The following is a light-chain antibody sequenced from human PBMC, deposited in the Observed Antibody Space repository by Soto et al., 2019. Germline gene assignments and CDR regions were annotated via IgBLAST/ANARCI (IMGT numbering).Light chain of an antibody. CDR2: DVT. CDR1: SSDIGYYNY. Sequence: QPVLTQPASVSGSPGQSITISCTGTSSDIGYYNYVSWYQQYQGKAPKLIIYDVTNRPSGVSNRFSGSKSGNTASLTISGLQAEDEADYYCSAYTTSTTLVFGGGTKVTVL. CDR3: SAYTTSTTLV. V-gene: IGLV2-14*01. J-gene: IGLJ2*01.